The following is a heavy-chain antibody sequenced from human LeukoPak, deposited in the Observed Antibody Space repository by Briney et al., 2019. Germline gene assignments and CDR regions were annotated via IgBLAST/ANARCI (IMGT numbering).Heavy chain of an antibody. CDR1: GDSISSGSYY. CDR2: IYTSGST. D-gene: IGHD3-3*01. J-gene: IGHJ4*02. CDR3: ARCYDFWSGYHDY. Sequence: PSETLSLTCTVSGDSISSGSYYWSWIRQLAGKELEWIGRIYTSGSTNYNPSLKSRVTISVDTSKNQFSLKLSSVTAADTAVYYCARCYDFWSGYHDYWGRGTLVTVSS. V-gene: IGHV4-61*02.